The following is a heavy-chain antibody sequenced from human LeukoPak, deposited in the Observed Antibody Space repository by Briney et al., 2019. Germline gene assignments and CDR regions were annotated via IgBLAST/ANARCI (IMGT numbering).Heavy chain of an antibody. CDR3: SRRLSGSYSDY. CDR2: ISYSGRT. V-gene: IGHV4-39*02. CDR1: GGSISTSSYY. J-gene: IGHJ4*02. D-gene: IGHD1-26*01. Sequence: SETLSLTCIVSGGSISTSSYYWGWIRQPPGKGLEWIGTISYSGRTYCNPSLKSRVTISVDTSKNHFSLKLTSMTAADTAVYYCSRRLSGSYSDYWGRGTLVTVSS.